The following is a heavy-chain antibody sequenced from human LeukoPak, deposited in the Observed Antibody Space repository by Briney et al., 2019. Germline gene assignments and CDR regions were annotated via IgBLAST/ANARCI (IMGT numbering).Heavy chain of an antibody. CDR1: GFTVSSDY. CDR3: ARAQTGTALILEF. Sequence: GGSLRLSCAVSGFTVSSDYMSWVRQAPGKGLEWVSVIYAGGNTFYADSVKGRFTISRDNSKNTLHLQMNSLRAEDTAVYFCARAQTGTALILEFWGLGTLVTVSS. D-gene: IGHD1-7*01. V-gene: IGHV3-53*01. CDR2: IYAGGNT. J-gene: IGHJ4*02.